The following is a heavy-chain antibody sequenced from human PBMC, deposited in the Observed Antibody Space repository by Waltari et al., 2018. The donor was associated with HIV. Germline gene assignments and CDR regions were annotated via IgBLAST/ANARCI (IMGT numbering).Heavy chain of an antibody. J-gene: IGHJ4*02. CDR2: RKQDGSEK. CDR1: GFTFRSYW. V-gene: IGHV3-7*03. D-gene: IGHD4-17*01. CDR3: AREYGLRSSDY. Sequence: EVQLVESGGGLVQPGGSLRLSCVVSGFTFRSYWMSWVRQAPGKGLEWVANRKQDGSEKYYVDSVRGRFIISRDNVKNSLYLQMNSRRAEDTAVYYCAREYGLRSSDYWDQGTLVTVSS.